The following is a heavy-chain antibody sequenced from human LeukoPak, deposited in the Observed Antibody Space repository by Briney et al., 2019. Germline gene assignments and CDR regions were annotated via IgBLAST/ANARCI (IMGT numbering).Heavy chain of an antibody. CDR2: INPNSGGT. Sequence: GASVKVSCKASGYTFTGYYMHWVRQAPGQGLEWMGWINPNSGGTNYAQKFQGRVTMTRDTSISTAYMELSRLRSDDTAVYYCARVYDFPVCSSTSCYTARGAFDIWGQGTMVTVSS. J-gene: IGHJ3*02. D-gene: IGHD2-2*02. V-gene: IGHV1-2*02. CDR3: ARVYDFPVCSSTSCYTARGAFDI. CDR1: GYTFTGYY.